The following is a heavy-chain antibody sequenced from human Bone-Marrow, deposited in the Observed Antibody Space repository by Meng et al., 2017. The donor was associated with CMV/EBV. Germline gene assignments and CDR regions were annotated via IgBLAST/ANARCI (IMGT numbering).Heavy chain of an antibody. D-gene: IGHD3-22*01. CDR3: ARSYYYDSDGYYSPFVY. Sequence: YTFTAYYIHWVRQAPGQGLEWMGWINPNSGGTNYAQNFQARVTMTRDTSISTAHMDLIRLRSDDTAAYYCARSYYYDSDGYYSPFVYGGQG. V-gene: IGHV1-2*02. J-gene: IGHJ4*02. CDR2: INPNSGGT. CDR1: YTFTAYY.